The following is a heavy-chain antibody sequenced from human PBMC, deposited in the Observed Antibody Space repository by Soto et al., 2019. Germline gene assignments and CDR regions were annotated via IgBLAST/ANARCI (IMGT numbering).Heavy chain of an antibody. Sequence: QMQLVQSGAEVKKPGSSVKVSCKASGDTFSNFAVGWVRQAPGHGLEWMGGIIPFFGPTNYAQKFQDRVTITADESTNTVYVELSGLRSEDTALYYCASRYKGGYNLDNFYYCCGLDGWGQGTAVTVSS. J-gene: IGHJ6*02. CDR2: IIPFFGPT. CDR3: ASRYKGGYNLDNFYYCCGLDG. D-gene: IGHD1-1*01. CDR1: GDTFSNFA. V-gene: IGHV1-69*01.